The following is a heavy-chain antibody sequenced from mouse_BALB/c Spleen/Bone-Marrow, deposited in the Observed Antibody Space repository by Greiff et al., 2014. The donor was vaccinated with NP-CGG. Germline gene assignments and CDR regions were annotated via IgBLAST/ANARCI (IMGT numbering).Heavy chain of an antibody. Sequence: DVMLVESGGGLVQPGGSRKLSCAASGFTFSDYGMAWVRQAPGKGPEWVAFISSLAYSIYYTDTVTGRFTISRENAKNTLYLEMSSLRSEDTAMYYCARALAYGSSFDYWGQGTTLTVSS. CDR3: ARALAYGSSFDY. CDR2: ISSLAYSI. CDR1: GFTFSDYG. J-gene: IGHJ2*01. D-gene: IGHD1-1*01. V-gene: IGHV5-15*02.